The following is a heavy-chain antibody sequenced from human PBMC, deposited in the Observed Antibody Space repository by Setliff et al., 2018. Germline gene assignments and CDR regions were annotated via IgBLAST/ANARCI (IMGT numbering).Heavy chain of an antibody. CDR2: INHSGGT. CDR3: ARGPNFWSGYYSLRLRWFDP. D-gene: IGHD3-3*01. J-gene: IGHJ5*02. Sequence: PSETLSLTCTVSGGSISSGGYYWSWIRQHPGKGLEWIGEINHSGGTNYNPSLKSRVTISVDTSKNQFSLKPSSVTAADTAVYYCARGPNFWSGYYSLRLRWFDPWGQGTLVTVS. V-gene: IGHV4-39*07. CDR1: GGSISSGGYY.